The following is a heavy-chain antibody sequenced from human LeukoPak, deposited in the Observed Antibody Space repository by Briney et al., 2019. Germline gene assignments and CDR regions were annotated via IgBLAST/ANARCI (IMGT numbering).Heavy chain of an antibody. D-gene: IGHD3-22*01. J-gene: IGHJ5*02. CDR3: ARHPYDSSGYYYVVPPYNWFDP. CDR2: IDPSDSYT. CDR1: GYSFTSYW. Sequence: GESLKISCKGPGYSFTSYWISWVRQMPGKGLEWMGRIDPSDSYTNYSPSFQGHVTISADKSISTAYLQWSSLKASDTAMYYCARHPYDSSGYYYVVPPYNWFDPWGQGTLVTVSS. V-gene: IGHV5-10-1*01.